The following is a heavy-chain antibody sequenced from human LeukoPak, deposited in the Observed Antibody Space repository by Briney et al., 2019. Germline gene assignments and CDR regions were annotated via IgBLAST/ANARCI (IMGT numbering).Heavy chain of an antibody. Sequence: GGSLRLSCAASGFTFSNAWMNWVRQAPGKGLEWVGRIKGKVSGGTTDYAASVEGRFTVSRDDSKNTVYLQMNSLKTEDTAVYYCAAGLGTSDFDYWGQGTLVTVSS. CDR2: IKGKVSGGTT. CDR3: AAGLGTSDFDY. J-gene: IGHJ4*02. V-gene: IGHV3-15*01. D-gene: IGHD7-27*01. CDR1: GFTFSNAW.